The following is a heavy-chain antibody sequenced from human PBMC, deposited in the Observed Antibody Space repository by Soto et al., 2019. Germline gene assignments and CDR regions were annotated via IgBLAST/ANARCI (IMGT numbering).Heavy chain of an antibody. V-gene: IGHV3-30-3*01. D-gene: IGHD2-2*01. CDR3: ARAPSRFCSSVTCLFYYGLDV. CDR1: GFTLSNYA. CDR2: ISYTGNNE. Sequence: GGSLRLSCAASGFTLSNYAMHWVRQAPGKGLEWVAVISYTGNNEYFADSVRGRFTISRDNSQNTLSLQMNSLRPEDTALYYCARAPSRFCSSVTCLFYYGLDVWGQGTTVTVSS. J-gene: IGHJ6*02.